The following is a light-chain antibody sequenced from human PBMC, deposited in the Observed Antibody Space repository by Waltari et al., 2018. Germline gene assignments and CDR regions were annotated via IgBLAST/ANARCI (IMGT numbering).Light chain of an antibody. J-gene: IGKJ1*01. CDR2: GAS. CDR3: QQYGSSPTWT. CDR1: QSVSSIY. Sequence: EIVLTQSPGTLSLSPGERATLSCRASQSVSSIYLAWYQQKPGQTPRRLIYGASRRATGIPDRFSGSGSGTDFTHTISRLEPEDFAVYYCQQYGSSPTWTFGQGTKVEIK. V-gene: IGKV3-20*01.